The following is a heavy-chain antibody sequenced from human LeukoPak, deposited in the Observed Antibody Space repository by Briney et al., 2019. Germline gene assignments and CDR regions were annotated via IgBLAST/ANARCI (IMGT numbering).Heavy chain of an antibody. CDR3: ARRSDSLGFDP. CDR2: IYYSGST. V-gene: IGHV4-39*01. J-gene: IGHJ5*02. D-gene: IGHD3-9*01. CDR1: GGSVSSDRYY. Sequence: SETLSLTCTVSGGSVSSDRYYWGWIRQPPGKGLEWIGSIYYSGSTYYNPSLKSRVTISVDTSKNQFSLKLSSVTAADTAVYYCARRSDSLGFDPWGQGTLVTVSS.